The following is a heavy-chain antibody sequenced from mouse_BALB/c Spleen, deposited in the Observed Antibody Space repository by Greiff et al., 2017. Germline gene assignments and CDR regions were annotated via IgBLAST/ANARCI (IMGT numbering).Heavy chain of an antibody. D-gene: IGHD2-3*01. CDR2: IRLKSNNYAT. V-gene: IGHV6-6*02. CDR3: TRPCLLNYAMDY. CDR1: GFTFSNYW. Sequence: EVQRVESGGGLVQPGGSMKLSCVASGFTFSNYWMNWVRQSPEKGLEWVAEIRLKSNNYATHYAESVKGRFTISRDDSKSSVYLQMNNLRAEDTGIYYCTRPCLLNYAMDYWGQGTSVTVSS. J-gene: IGHJ4*01.